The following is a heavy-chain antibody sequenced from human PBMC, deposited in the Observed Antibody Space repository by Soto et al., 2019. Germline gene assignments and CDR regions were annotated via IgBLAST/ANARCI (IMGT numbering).Heavy chain of an antibody. V-gene: IGHV3-74*01. CDR1: GFTFSTYW. Sequence: PGGSLRLSCAASGFTFSTYWMHWVRQAPGKGLVWVSRIKSDGSTTTYADSVKGRFTISRDNAKDTLYLQMNSLRADDTAVYYCARGGTSSWFRALDYWGQGTLVTVSS. CDR2: IKSDGSTT. J-gene: IGHJ4*02. CDR3: ARGGTSSWFRALDY. D-gene: IGHD6-13*01.